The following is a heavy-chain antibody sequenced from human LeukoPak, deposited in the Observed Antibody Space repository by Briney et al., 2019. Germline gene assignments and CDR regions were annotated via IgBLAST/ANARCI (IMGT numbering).Heavy chain of an antibody. J-gene: IGHJ6*02. Sequence: GGSLRLSCAASGFTFSSYSMNWVRQAPGKGLEWVSSISSSSYIYYADSVKGRFTISRDNAKNSLYLQMNSLRAEDTAVYYCARDHRELLSGLYYYGMDVWGQGTTVTVSS. D-gene: IGHD1-26*01. V-gene: IGHV3-21*01. CDR2: ISSSSYI. CDR1: GFTFSSYS. CDR3: ARDHRELLSGLYYYGMDV.